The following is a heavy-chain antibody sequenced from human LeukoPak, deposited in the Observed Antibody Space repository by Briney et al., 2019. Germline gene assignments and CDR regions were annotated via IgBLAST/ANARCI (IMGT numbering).Heavy chain of an antibody. CDR2: ISSSSSYI. CDR1: GFTFSSYS. CDR3: AMGGYYDSSGYPTSDY. J-gene: IGHJ4*02. V-gene: IGHV3-21*01. D-gene: IGHD3-22*01. Sequence: GGSLTLSCAASGFTFSSYSMNWVRQAPGKGREWVSSISSSSSYIYYEDSVKGRFTISRDNTKNSLYLQIHSLRAEDTAVYYCAMGGYYDSSGYPTSDYWGQGTLVTVSS.